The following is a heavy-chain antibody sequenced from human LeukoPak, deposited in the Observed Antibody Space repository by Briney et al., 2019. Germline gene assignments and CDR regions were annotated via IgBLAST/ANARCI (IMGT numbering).Heavy chain of an antibody. D-gene: IGHD5-24*01. J-gene: IGHJ4*02. CDR2: IYYSGST. V-gene: IGHV4-39*07. CDR3: ARAPSEMATITPFDY. Sequence: SETLSLTCTVSGGSISSSSYYWGWIRQPPGKGLEWIGSIYYSGSTYYNPSLKSRVTISVDTSKNQFSLKLSSVTAADTAVYYCARAPSEMATITPFDYWGQGTLVTVSS. CDR1: GGSISSSSYY.